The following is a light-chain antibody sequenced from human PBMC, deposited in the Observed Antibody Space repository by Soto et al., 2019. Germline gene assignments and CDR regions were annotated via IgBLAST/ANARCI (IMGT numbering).Light chain of an antibody. CDR3: QQYNNWPRT. Sequence: EVVMTQSPDTLSVSPGERATLSCRASQSITSNLAWYQQKPGQAPRLLIYGASTRAIGIPARFSGSGSGTEFTLTISSLQSEDFAVYYCQQYNNWPRTFGQGTRWIS. V-gene: IGKV3-15*01. J-gene: IGKJ1*01. CDR2: GAS. CDR1: QSITSN.